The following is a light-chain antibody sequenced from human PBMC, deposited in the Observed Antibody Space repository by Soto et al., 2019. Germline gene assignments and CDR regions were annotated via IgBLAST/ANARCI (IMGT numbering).Light chain of an antibody. CDR3: QQYNNWPPYT. V-gene: IGKV3-15*01. CDR2: GAS. CDR1: QRVSSN. J-gene: IGKJ2*01. Sequence: EKVMTQSPATLSVSPGERATLSSRASQRVSSNLAWYQQKPGQAPRPLIYGASTRATGIPARFSGSGSGTEFTLTISSLQSEDFAVYYCQQYNNWPPYTFGQGTKLEIK.